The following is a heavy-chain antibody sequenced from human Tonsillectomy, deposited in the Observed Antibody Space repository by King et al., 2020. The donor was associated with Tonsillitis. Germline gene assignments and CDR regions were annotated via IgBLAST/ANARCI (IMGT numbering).Heavy chain of an antibody. V-gene: IGHV3-13*01. CDR3: ARGGVVVPAAIYYYGMDV. Sequence: VQLVESGGGLVQPGGSLRLSCAASGFTFSSYDMHWVRQATGKGLEWVSAIGTAGDTYYPGSVKGRFTISRENAKNSLYLQMNSLRAGDTAVYYCARGGVVVPAAIYYYGMDVWGQGTTVTVSS. CDR1: GFTFSSYD. J-gene: IGHJ6*02. CDR2: IGTAGDT. D-gene: IGHD2-2*01.